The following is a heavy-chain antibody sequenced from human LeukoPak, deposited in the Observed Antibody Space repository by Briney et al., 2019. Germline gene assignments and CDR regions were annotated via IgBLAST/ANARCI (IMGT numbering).Heavy chain of an antibody. Sequence: PGRSLRLSCAASGFTFSNYGMHWVRQAPGKGREWVAVIWHDGSNKYYADSVKGRFTLSRDNSTNTLYLEMNSLRADDTAVYLCANNFDYWGQGTLVTVSS. V-gene: IGHV3-33*06. CDR3: ANNFDY. J-gene: IGHJ4*02. CDR2: IWHDGSNK. CDR1: GFTFSNYG.